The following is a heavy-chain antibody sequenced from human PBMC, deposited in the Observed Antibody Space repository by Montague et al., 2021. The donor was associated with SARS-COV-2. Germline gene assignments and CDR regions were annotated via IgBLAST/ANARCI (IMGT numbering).Heavy chain of an antibody. Sequence: SVKVSCKVSEYSLTEFSLQIHWVRQAPGRGLEWVGQFDSEDGGTTYAQKFQGGLIMTEDRSTDTVYMELRSLRSGDTAVYYCATLGLEIITYALDIWGQGTFVTVSS. V-gene: IGHV1-24*01. CDR2: FDSEDGGT. CDR3: ATLGLEIITYALDI. CDR1: EYSLTEFS. J-gene: IGHJ3*02. D-gene: IGHD5-24*01.